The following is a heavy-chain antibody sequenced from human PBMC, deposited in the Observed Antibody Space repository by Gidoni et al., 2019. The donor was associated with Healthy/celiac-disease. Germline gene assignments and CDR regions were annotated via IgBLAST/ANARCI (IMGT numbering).Heavy chain of an antibody. CDR3: ARRVLLGGTVGYFQH. D-gene: IGHD6-19*01. CDR1: GGSISSSNW. J-gene: IGHJ1*01. Sequence: QVQLQESGPGLVKPSGTLSLTCAAPGGSISSSNWWSWVRQPPGKGLEWIGEIYHSGSTNYNPSLQSRVTISVDKSKNQFSLKLSSVTAADTAVYYCARRVLLGGTVGYFQHWGQGTLVTVSS. V-gene: IGHV4-4*02. CDR2: IYHSGST.